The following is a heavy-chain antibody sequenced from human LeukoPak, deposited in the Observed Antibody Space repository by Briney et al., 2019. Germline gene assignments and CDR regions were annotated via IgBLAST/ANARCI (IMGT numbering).Heavy chain of an antibody. V-gene: IGHV3-7*01. CDR1: GFTFSSYW. CDR2: IKQDGSEK. D-gene: IGHD3-22*01. J-gene: IGHJ4*02. CDR3: ARAIGGSYYCDSSGVSDY. Sequence: GGSLRLSCAASGFTFSSYWMSWVRQAPGKGLEWVANIKQDGSEKYYVDSVKGRFTISRDNAKNSLYLQMNSLRAEDTAVYYCARAIGGSYYCDSSGVSDYWGQGTLVTVSS.